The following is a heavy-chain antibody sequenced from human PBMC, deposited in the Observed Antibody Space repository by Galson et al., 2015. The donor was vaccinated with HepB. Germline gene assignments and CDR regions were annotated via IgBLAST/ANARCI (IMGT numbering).Heavy chain of an antibody. V-gene: IGHV1-18*04. CDR2: ISAYNGNT. CDR3: AFSSGWPTPQDYYFDY. J-gene: IGHJ4*02. D-gene: IGHD6-19*01. CDR1: GYTFTSYG. Sequence: SVKVSCKASGYTFTSYGISWVRQAPGQGLEWMGWISAYNGNTNYAQKLQGRVTMTTDTSTSTAYMELRSLRSDDTAVYYCAFSSGWPTPQDYYFDYWGQGTLVTVSS.